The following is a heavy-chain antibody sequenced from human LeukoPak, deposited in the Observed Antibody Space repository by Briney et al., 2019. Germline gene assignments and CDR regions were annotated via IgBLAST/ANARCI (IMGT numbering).Heavy chain of an antibody. D-gene: IGHD3-10*01. CDR2: IWYDGSNK. CDR3: ARDLMAMVRGVDIDY. CDR1: GFTFSSYG. V-gene: IGHV3-33*08. J-gene: IGHJ4*02. Sequence: GGSLRLSCAASGFTFSSYGMHWVRQAPGKGLEWVAVIWYDGSNKYYADSVKGRFTISRDNSKNTLYLQMNSLRAEDTAVYYCARDLMAMVRGVDIDYWGQGTLVTVSS.